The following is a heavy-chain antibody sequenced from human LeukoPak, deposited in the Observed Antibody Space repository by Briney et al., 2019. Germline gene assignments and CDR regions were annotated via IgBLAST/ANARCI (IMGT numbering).Heavy chain of an antibody. D-gene: IGHD3-22*01. CDR2: IYYSGST. CDR3: ARHYDSSGYYSTRAFDI. Sequence: PSETLSLTCTVSGVSISSYYWSWIRQPPGKGLEWIGYIYYSGSTNYNPSLKSRVTISVDTSKNQFSLKLSSVTAADTAVYYCARHYDSSGYYSTRAFDIWGQGTMVTVSS. J-gene: IGHJ3*02. CDR1: GVSISSYY. V-gene: IGHV4-59*08.